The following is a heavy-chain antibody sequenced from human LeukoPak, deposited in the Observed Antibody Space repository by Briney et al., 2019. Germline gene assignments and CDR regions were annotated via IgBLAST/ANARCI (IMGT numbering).Heavy chain of an antibody. V-gene: IGHV4-39*07. Sequence: PSETLSLTCTVSGGSISSSSYYWGWIRQPPGKGLEWIGSIYYSGSTYYNPSLKGRVTISVDTSKDQFSLKVNSVTAADTAVYYCARSPSGFTAAGDNYHFDYWGQGTLVTVSS. CDR3: ARSPSGFTAAGDNYHFDY. J-gene: IGHJ4*02. CDR1: GGSISSSSYY. D-gene: IGHD6-13*01. CDR2: IYYSGST.